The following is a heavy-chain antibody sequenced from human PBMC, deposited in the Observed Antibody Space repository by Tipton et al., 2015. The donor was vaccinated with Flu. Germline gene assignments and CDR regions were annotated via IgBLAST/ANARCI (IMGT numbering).Heavy chain of an antibody. Sequence: RSLRLSCAASGFTFSNYGMHWVRQAPGKGLEWVAVISYDENNIYYADSVKGRFTISRDISENTLYLQMNSLRPEDTAMYYCARDKWGSPDYWGQGTLVTVSS. CDR3: ARDKWGSPDY. CDR1: GFTFSNYG. V-gene: IGHV3-30*03. CDR2: ISYDENNI. J-gene: IGHJ4*02. D-gene: IGHD7-27*01.